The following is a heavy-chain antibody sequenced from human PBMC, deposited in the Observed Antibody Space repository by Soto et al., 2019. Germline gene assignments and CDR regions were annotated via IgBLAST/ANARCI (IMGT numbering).Heavy chain of an antibody. Sequence: SVKVSCKASGGTFSSYAIIWVRQAPGQGLEWMGGIIPIFGTANYAQKFQGRVTITADESTSTAYMELSSLRSEDTAVYYCASREAAGTGASAFDIWGQGTMVTVSS. CDR1: GGTFSSYA. J-gene: IGHJ3*02. D-gene: IGHD6-13*01. CDR3: ASREAAGTGASAFDI. V-gene: IGHV1-69*13. CDR2: IIPIFGTA.